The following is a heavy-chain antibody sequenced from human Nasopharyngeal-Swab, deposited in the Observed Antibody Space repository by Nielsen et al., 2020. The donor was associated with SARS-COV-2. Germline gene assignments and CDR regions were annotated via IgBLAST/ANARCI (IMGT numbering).Heavy chain of an antibody. J-gene: IGHJ4*02. V-gene: IGHV3-30*03. CDR2: IAHYSSNE. CDR3: ARDAPAHYGAFY. D-gene: IGHD4-17*01. Sequence: WGSLCLSCAASGFTFSSFSMHWVRQPPGQGLGRVSFIAHYSSNEYYGDSVKGRFSISRDSSKNTLYLQMDSLRGEDTAVYYCARDAPAHYGAFYWGRGTLVTVSS. CDR1: GFTFSSFS.